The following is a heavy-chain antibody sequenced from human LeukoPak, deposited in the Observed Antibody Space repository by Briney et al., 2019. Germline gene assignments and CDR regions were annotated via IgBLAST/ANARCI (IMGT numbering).Heavy chain of an antibody. V-gene: IGHV3-48*03. CDR1: GFTFSSYE. Sequence: GGSLRLSCAASGFTFSSYEMNWVRQAPGKGLEWVSYISSSSSTIYYADSVKGRFTISRDNAKNSLYLQMNSLRAEDTAVYYCARGCACGDYYYYYMDVWGKGTTVTVSS. J-gene: IGHJ6*03. CDR2: ISSSSSTI. CDR3: ARGCACGDYYYYYMDV. D-gene: IGHD4/OR15-4a*01.